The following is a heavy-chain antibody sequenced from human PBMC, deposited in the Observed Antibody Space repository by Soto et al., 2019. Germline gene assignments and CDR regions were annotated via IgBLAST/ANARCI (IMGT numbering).Heavy chain of an antibody. V-gene: IGHV3-11*06. CDR2: ISSSSSSYT. D-gene: IGHD1-7*01. CDR3: ARETGTTAHYYYGMDV. Sequence: GGSLRLSCAASGFTFSDYYMSWIRQAPGKGLEWVSSISSSSSSYTNYADSVKGRFTISRDNAKNSLYLQMNSLRAEDTAVYYCARETGTTAHYYYGMDVWGQGTTVTVYS. CDR1: GFTFSDYY. J-gene: IGHJ6*02.